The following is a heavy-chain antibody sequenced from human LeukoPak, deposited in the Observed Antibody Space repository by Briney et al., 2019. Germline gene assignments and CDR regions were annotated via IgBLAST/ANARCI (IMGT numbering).Heavy chain of an antibody. V-gene: IGHV3-23*01. D-gene: IGHD6-6*01. Sequence: GGSLRLSCAASGFTFSSYAMSWVRQAPGKGLEWVSAISGSGGSTYYADSVKGRFTISRDNSKNTLYLQMNSLRAEDTAVYYCAAQSARPQYYFDYWGQGTLVTVSS. CDR1: GFTFSSYA. CDR2: ISGSGGST. J-gene: IGHJ4*02. CDR3: AAQSARPQYYFDY.